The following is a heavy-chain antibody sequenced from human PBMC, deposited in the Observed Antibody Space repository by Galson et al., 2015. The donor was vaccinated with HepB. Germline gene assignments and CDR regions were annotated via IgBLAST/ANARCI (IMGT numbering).Heavy chain of an antibody. V-gene: IGHV1-8*01. Sequence: SVKVSCKASGYTFTSYDINWVRQATGQGLEWMGWMNPNSGNTGYAQKFQGRVIMTRNTSISTAYMELSSLRSEDTAVYYCARLERRSLEGMYWGQGTLVTVSS. CDR3: ARLERRSLEGMY. CDR2: MNPNSGNT. D-gene: IGHD1-1*01. J-gene: IGHJ4*02. CDR1: GYTFTSYD.